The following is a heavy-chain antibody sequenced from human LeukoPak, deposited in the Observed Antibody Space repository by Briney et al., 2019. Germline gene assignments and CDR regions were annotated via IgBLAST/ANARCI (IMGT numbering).Heavy chain of an antibody. CDR3: ARVSVLMVYASEYAFDI. J-gene: IGHJ3*02. Sequence: PGGSLRLSCAASGFTFSSYGMHWVRQAPGKGLEWVAFIRYDGSNKYYADSVKGRFTISRDNSKNTLYLQMNSLRAEDTAVYYCARVSVLMVYASEYAFDIWGQGTMVTVSS. V-gene: IGHV3-30*02. CDR2: IRYDGSNK. D-gene: IGHD2-8*01. CDR1: GFTFSSYG.